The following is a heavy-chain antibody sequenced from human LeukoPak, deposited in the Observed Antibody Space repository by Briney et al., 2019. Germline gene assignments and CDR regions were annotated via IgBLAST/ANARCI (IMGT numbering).Heavy chain of an antibody. Sequence: GASVKVSCKVSGYTLTELSMHWVRQAPGKGLEWMGGFDPEDGETIYAQKFQGRVTMTRNTSISTAYMELSSLRSEDTAVYYCARAGVLLWFGESADGYFQHWGQGTLVTVSS. CDR1: GYTLTELS. D-gene: IGHD3-10*01. CDR2: FDPEDGET. CDR3: ARAGVLLWFGESADGYFQH. V-gene: IGHV1-24*01. J-gene: IGHJ1*01.